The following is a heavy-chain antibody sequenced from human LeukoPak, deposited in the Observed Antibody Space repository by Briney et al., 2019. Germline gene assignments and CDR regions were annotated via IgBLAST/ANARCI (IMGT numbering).Heavy chain of an antibody. Sequence: SETLSLTCTVSGGSISSYYWSWIRQPPGKGLEWIGYIYYSGSTNYNPSLKSRVTISVDTSKNQFSLKLSSVTAADTAVYYCARVRYSSSRPLLYYYYYYMDVWGKGTTVTVSS. CDR3: ARVRYSSSRPLLYYYYYYMDV. J-gene: IGHJ6*03. V-gene: IGHV4-59*01. CDR1: GGSISSYY. CDR2: IYYSGST. D-gene: IGHD6-13*01.